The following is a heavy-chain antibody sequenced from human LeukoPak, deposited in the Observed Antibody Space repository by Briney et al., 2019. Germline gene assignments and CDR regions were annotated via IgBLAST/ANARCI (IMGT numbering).Heavy chain of an antibody. D-gene: IGHD3-10*01. CDR2: ISWDGGST. Sequence: GGSLRLSCAASGFTFDDYAMHWVRHAPGKGLEWVSLISWDGGSTYYADSVKGRFTISRDNSKNSLYLQMNSLRAEDTALYYCAKDGAFGSGSYYFDYWGQGTLVTVSS. CDR1: GFTFDDYA. J-gene: IGHJ4*02. CDR3: AKDGAFGSGSYYFDY. V-gene: IGHV3-43D*03.